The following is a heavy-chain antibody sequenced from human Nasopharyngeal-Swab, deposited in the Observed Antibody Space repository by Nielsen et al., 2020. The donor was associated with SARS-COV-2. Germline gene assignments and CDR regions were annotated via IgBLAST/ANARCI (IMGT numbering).Heavy chain of an antibody. CDR3: ARDDGQLGDS. J-gene: IGHJ4*02. CDR2: ISYDGHTQ. D-gene: IGHD6-6*01. CDR1: GLTVSSTY. Sequence: GESLKISCAVSGLTVSSTYMSWVRQAPGEVLEWVAHISYDGHTQYYSDSVTGRFTISRDNSKNTLDLQMNSLRPEDTAVYYCARDDGQLGDSWGQGTLVTVSS. V-gene: IGHV3-30*03.